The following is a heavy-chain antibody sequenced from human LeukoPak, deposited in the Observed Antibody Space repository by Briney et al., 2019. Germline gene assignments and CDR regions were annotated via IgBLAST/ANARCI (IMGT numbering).Heavy chain of an antibody. J-gene: IGHJ4*02. CDR1: GFTFSNFW. CDR3: ARGRGWGDYLDY. D-gene: IGHD1-26*01. V-gene: IGHV3-30*03. Sequence: GGSLRLSCAASGFTFSNFWMTWVRQAPGKGLEWVAIISPDGRNKYWADSVKGRITFSRDNSKNTLYLQITTLRPEDTAVYFCARGRGWGDYLDYWGQGSLVTVSS. CDR2: ISPDGRNK.